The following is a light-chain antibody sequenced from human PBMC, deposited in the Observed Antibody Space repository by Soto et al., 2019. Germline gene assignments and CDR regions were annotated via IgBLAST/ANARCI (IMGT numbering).Light chain of an antibody. CDR3: CSYAGSTTLVV. Sequence: QSVLTQPASVSGSPGQSITISCTGTSSDVGRYNLVSWYQQHPGNAPKLMIYEGSERPSGVSNRFSGSKSGNTASLTISGLQAEDEAHYYCCSYAGSTTLVVFGGGTKVTVL. CDR1: SSDVGRYNL. J-gene: IGLJ2*01. CDR2: EGS. V-gene: IGLV2-23*01.